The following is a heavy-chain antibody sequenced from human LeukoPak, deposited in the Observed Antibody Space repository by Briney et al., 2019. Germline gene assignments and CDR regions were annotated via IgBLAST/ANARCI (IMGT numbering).Heavy chain of an antibody. CDR1: GFTFSSYG. V-gene: IGHV3-23*01. Sequence: GGSLRLSCAASGFTFSSYGMSWVRQPPGKGREWVSAISGSGGSTYYADSVKGRFTISRDNSKNTLYLQMNSLRAEDTAVYYCAKGLGQVVVVPAAIGYWGQGTLVTVSS. J-gene: IGHJ4*02. D-gene: IGHD2-2*02. CDR3: AKGLGQVVVVPAAIGY. CDR2: ISGSGGST.